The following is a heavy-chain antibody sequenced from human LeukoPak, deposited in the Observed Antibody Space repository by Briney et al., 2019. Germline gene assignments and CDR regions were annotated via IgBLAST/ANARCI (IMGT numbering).Heavy chain of an antibody. V-gene: IGHV3-23*01. Sequence: PGGSLRLSCAASGFTFSNAWMSWVRQAPGKGLEWVSGISGSGGSTYYADSVKGRFTILRDNSKNTLYLQMNSLRAEDTAVYYCARAGREAVAASGYWGQGTLVTVSS. CDR1: GFTFSNAW. D-gene: IGHD6-19*01. CDR3: ARAGREAVAASGY. J-gene: IGHJ4*02. CDR2: ISGSGGST.